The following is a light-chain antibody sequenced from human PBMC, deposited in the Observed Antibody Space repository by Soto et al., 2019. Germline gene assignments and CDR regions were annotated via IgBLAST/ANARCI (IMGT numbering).Light chain of an antibody. CDR3: SSYTSTSTLV. CDR2: EVS. V-gene: IGLV2-14*01. J-gene: IGLJ2*01. CDR1: SSDVGAYNY. Sequence: QSALTQPASVSGSPGQSITISCTGTSSDVGAYNYVSWFQQHPGKAPKLMIYEVSNRPSGISSRFSGSKSGNTASLTISGLQAEDDADYCCSSYTSTSTLVFGGGTKVTVL.